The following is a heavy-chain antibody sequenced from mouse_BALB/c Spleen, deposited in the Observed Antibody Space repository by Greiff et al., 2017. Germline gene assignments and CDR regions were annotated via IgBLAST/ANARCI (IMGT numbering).Heavy chain of an antibody. D-gene: IGHD1-1*01. J-gene: IGHJ4*01. CDR2: IDPANGNT. CDR3: ARLLLGDY. V-gene: IGHV14-3*02. Sequence: VQLKESGAELVKPGASVKLSCTASGFNIKDTYMHWVKQRPEQGLEWIGRIDPANGNTKYDPKFQGKATITADTSSNTAYRQRSSLTSEDTAVYYCARLLLGDYWGQGTSVTVSS. CDR1: GFNIKDTY.